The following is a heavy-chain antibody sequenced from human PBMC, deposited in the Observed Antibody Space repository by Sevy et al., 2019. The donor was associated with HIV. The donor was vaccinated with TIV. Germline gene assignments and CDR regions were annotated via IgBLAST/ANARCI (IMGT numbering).Heavy chain of an antibody. Sequence: GGSLRLSCAASGFTFSSYAMHWVRQAPGKGLEWVAVISYDGSNKYYADSVKGRFTISRENSKNTLYLQMNSLRAEDTAVYYCARGIAVAGIWDWYFDLWGRGTLVTVSS. CDR2: ISYDGSNK. D-gene: IGHD6-19*01. J-gene: IGHJ2*01. V-gene: IGHV3-30-3*01. CDR1: GFTFSSYA. CDR3: ARGIAVAGIWDWYFDL.